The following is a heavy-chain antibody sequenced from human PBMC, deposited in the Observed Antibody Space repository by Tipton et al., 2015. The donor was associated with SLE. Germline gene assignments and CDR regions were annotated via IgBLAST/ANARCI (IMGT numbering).Heavy chain of an antibody. V-gene: IGHV3-7*01. J-gene: IGHJ4*02. CDR2: IKQDGSEK. CDR3: AKVGSGWYGVDY. D-gene: IGHD6-19*01. CDR1: GFTFSTYW. Sequence: SLRLSCEASGFTFSTYWMSWVRQAPGKGLEWVANIKQDGSEKYYVDSVKGRFTISRDNSKNTLYLQMNNLRDEDTAAYHCAKVGSGWYGVDYWGQRIMVTVSS.